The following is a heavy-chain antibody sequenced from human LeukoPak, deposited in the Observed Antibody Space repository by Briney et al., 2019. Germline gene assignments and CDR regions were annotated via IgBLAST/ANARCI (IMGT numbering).Heavy chain of an antibody. CDR3: TTDPGLNYGDYVYDY. CDR1: GFTFSNAW. V-gene: IGHV3-15*01. D-gene: IGHD4-17*01. J-gene: IGHJ4*02. Sequence: PGGSLRLSCAASGFTFSNAWMSWVRQAPGKGLEWVGRIKSKTDGGTTDYAAPVKGRFTISRDDSKNTLYLQMNSLKTEGTAVYYCTTDPGLNYGDYVYDYWGQGTLVTVSS. CDR2: IKSKTDGGTT.